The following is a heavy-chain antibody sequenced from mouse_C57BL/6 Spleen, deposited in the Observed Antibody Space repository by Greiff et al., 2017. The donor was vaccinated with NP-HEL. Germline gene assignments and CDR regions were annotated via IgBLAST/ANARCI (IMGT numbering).Heavy chain of an antibody. CDR3: TRGWLLREY. CDR1: GFNIKDDY. CDR2: FDPENGDT. V-gene: IGHV14-4*01. D-gene: IGHD2-3*01. Sequence: VQLKESGAELVRPGASVTLSCTASGFNIKDDYLHWVKQRPEQGLVWFGWFDPENGDTEYASYFQGTATITADTSSNTAYLQLSSLTSEDTAVYYCTRGWLLREYWGQGTTLTVSS. J-gene: IGHJ2*01.